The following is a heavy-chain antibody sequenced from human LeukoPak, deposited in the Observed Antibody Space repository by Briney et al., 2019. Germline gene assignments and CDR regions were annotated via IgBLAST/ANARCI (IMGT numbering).Heavy chain of an antibody. D-gene: IGHD2-15*01. CDR1: GFTFSDYY. V-gene: IGHV3-11*01. Sequence: GGSLRLSCAASGFTFSDYYMSWVRQAPGKGLEWVSYISSIGSTIYYADSVQGRFTISRDNAKNSLYLQMNSLRAEDTAIYYWASSTASYCNGGSCGYDYYGMDVWGQGPTVTVSS. CDR2: ISSIGSTI. CDR3: ASSTASYCNGGSCGYDYYGMDV. J-gene: IGHJ6*02.